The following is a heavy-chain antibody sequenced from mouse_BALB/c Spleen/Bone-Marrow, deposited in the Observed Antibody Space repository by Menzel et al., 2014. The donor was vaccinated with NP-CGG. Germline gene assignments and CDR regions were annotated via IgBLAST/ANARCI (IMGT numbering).Heavy chain of an antibody. V-gene: IGHV14-3*02. Sequence: VQLQQSGAELVKPGASVKLSCAASGFNIKDTYMHWVKQRPEQGLEWIGRIDPANGNTKYDPKFQGKATITADTSSNTAYLQLSSLTSEDTAVYYCAVYDYEGFAYWGQGTLVTVSA. D-gene: IGHD2-4*01. J-gene: IGHJ3*01. CDR1: GFNIKDTY. CDR3: AVYDYEGFAY. CDR2: IDPANGNT.